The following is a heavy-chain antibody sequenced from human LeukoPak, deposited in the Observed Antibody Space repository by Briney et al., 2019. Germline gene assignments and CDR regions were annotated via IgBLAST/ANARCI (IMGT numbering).Heavy chain of an antibody. V-gene: IGHV3-66*01. D-gene: IGHD1-26*01. CDR3: ARTIVGDSTDAFDI. CDR1: GFTFSSYA. J-gene: IGHJ3*02. CDR2: MHSGGSA. Sequence: GGSLRLSCAASGFTFSSYAMSWVRQAPVKGLEWVSVMHSGGSAYYADSVKGRFTISRDNSKNTLYLQMNSLRADDTAVYYCARTIVGDSTDAFDIWGQGTTVTVSS.